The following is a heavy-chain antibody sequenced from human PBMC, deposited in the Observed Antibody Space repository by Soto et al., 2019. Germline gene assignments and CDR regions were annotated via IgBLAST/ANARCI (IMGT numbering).Heavy chain of an antibody. J-gene: IGHJ4*02. CDR1: GITSSSYA. D-gene: IGHD6-13*01. Sequence: GGSLRLSXAASGITSSSYAMSWVRQAPGKGLEWVSAISGSGGSTYYADSVKGRFTISRDNSKNTLYLQMNSLRAEDTAIYYCAKNSAANDYWGQGTLVTVSS. CDR2: ISGSGGST. V-gene: IGHV3-23*01. CDR3: AKNSAANDY.